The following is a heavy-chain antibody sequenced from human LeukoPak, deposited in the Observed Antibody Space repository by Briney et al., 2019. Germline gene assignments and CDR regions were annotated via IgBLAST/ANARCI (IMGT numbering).Heavy chain of an antibody. CDR3: AKYYSRRWHLFDY. V-gene: IGHV3-23*01. D-gene: IGHD6-13*01. CDR1: GFTFSSYA. J-gene: IGHJ4*02. Sequence: GGSLRLSCAAPGFTFSSYAMSWVRQAPGKGLEWVSAISGSGGSTYYADSVKGWFTISRDNSKNTLYLQMNSLRAEDTAVYYCAKYYSRRWHLFDYWGQGTLVTVSS. CDR2: ISGSGGST.